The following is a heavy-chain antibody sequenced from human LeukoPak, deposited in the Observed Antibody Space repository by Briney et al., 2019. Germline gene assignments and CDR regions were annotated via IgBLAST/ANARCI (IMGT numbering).Heavy chain of an antibody. Sequence: LAGGSLRLSCVPSGFTFTTYAMNWVRQATGKGLEWVSGITSGGRTYYADSVKGRFTISRDSSKNTLYLQMTSLRAADTALYYCAMSIPPAFWGQGTLVTVSS. V-gene: IGHV3-23*01. J-gene: IGHJ4*02. CDR2: ITSGGRT. CDR1: GFTFTTYA. D-gene: IGHD2-21*01. CDR3: AMSIPPAF.